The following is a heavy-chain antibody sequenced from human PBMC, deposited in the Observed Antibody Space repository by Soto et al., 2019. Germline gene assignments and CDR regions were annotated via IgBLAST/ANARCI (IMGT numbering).Heavy chain of an antibody. V-gene: IGHV3-48*04. CDR1: GFTFSSYS. D-gene: IGHD5-18*01. J-gene: IGHJ4*02. CDR3: ARGPGVTPFDY. CDR2: ISSSSSTI. Sequence: GGSLRLSCAASGFTFSSYSMNWVRQAPGKGLEWVSYISSSSSTIYYADSVKGRFTISRDNAKNSLYLQMNSLRAEDTAGYYCARGPGVTPFDYWGQGTLVTVSS.